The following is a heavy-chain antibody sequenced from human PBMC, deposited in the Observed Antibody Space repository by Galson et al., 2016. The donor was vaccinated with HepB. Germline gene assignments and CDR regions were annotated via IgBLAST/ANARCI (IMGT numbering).Heavy chain of an antibody. CDR3: ARRGPRHGRAPRHGDYVYFDS. CDR2: ISKDGRNK. CDR1: GFTFSSSA. J-gene: IGHJ4*02. D-gene: IGHD4-17*01. V-gene: IGHV3-30*04. Sequence: SLRLSCAASGFTFSSSAMHWVRQAPGKGLEWVAVISKDGRNKYYADSVGGRFTVSRDNSNNTLFLQMNTLRAEDTAVYYCARRGPRHGRAPRHGDYVYFDSRGQGTLVTISS.